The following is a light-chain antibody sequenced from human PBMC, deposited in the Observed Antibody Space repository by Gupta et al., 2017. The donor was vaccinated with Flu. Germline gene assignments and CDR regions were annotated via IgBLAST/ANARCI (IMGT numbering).Light chain of an antibody. Sequence: DIQMTQSPSSLSASVGDRVTITCRASQSISRYLDWYQQKPGKAPKLLIYAASRVKSGVPSRFSGSGSGTDFTLTISRRQPEDFATYYCQHRDSTLVTFGQGTKLEIK. J-gene: IGKJ2*01. CDR3: QHRDSTLVT. CDR1: QSISRY. V-gene: IGKV1-39*01. CDR2: AAS.